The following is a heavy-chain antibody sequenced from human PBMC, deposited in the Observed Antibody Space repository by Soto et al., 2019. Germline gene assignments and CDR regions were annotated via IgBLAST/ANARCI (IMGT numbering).Heavy chain of an antibody. Sequence: VGTLRLRCVAAGCPFDHLVVLWVRQDPGKGLEWVAAIRSNTAVTHYADSMRDRFTISRVNSANTIFLQMNGLRVEDSAVYFCAKASDGGWPYYFDSWGQGALVTVSS. CDR1: GCPFDHLV. CDR3: AKASDGGWPYYFDS. CDR2: IRSNTAVT. V-gene: IGHV3-23*01. D-gene: IGHD2-15*01. J-gene: IGHJ4*02.